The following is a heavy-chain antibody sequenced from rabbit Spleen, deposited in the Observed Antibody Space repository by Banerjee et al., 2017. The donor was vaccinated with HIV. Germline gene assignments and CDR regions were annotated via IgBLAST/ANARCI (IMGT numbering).Heavy chain of an antibody. CDR3: ARDGAGGSYFAL. Sequence: QSLEESGGDLVKPGASLTLTCTASGVSFTNNNYMCWVRQAPGKGLEWIACIDTGRSGFTYFASWAKGRFTISKTSSTTVTLQMTSLTAADTATYFCARDGAGGSYFALWGQGTLVTVS. J-gene: IGHJ6*01. CDR2: IDTGRSGFT. V-gene: IGHV1S40*01. CDR1: GVSFTNNNY. D-gene: IGHD8-1*01.